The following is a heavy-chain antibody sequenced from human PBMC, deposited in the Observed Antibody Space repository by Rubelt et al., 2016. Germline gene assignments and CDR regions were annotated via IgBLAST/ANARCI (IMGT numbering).Heavy chain of an antibody. CDR2: INAGNGNT. CDR1: GYTFTSYA. J-gene: IGHJ6*02. CDR3: ARKGYGYGMDV. D-gene: IGHD3-16*01. Sequence: QVQLVQSGAEVKKPGASVKVSCKASGYTFTSYAMHWVRQAPGQRLEWMGWINAGNGNTKYSQKFQRRVTITRDTSASTAYMELSSLRSEDTAVYYCARKGYGYGMDVWGQGTTVTVSS. V-gene: IGHV1-3*01.